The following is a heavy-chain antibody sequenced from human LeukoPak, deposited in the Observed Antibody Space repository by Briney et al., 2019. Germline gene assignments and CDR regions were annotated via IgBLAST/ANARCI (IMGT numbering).Heavy chain of an antibody. Sequence: AGGSLRLSCTASGFTFSSYSMNWVRQAPGKGLEWVSYISSSGSTIYYADSVKGRFTISRDNAKNSLYLQMNSLTVEDTAVYFCARDHSGWDYFDYWGQGTVVSVSS. CDR2: ISSSGSTI. J-gene: IGHJ4*02. CDR1: GFTFSSYS. V-gene: IGHV3-48*04. CDR3: ARDHSGWDYFDY. D-gene: IGHD1-26*01.